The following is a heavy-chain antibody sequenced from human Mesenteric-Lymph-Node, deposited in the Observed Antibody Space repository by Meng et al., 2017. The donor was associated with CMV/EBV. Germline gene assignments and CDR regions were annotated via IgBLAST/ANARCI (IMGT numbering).Heavy chain of an antibody. V-gene: IGHV4-31*02. CDR2: IYYSGST. CDR3: ARGHAGYYDSSGYYGY. J-gene: IGHJ4*02. D-gene: IGHD3-22*01. Sequence: SISSGGYYWSWIRQQPGKGLEWIGYIYYSGSTYYNPSLKSRVTISVDTSKNQFSLKLSSVTAADTAVYYCARGHAGYYDSSGYYGYWGQGTLVTVSS. CDR1: SISSGGYY.